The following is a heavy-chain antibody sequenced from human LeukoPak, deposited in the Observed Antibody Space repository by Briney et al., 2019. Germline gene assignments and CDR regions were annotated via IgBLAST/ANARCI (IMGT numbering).Heavy chain of an antibody. Sequence: GGSLRLSCVASGFTFSTYSMNWVRQAPGKGLEWVAAISYDGRNKYYADSVKGRFTISRDNSKNTLNLQMNSLRTEDTAVFYCAKPRDIDSWAFDVWGQGTMVTVSS. CDR1: GFTFSTYS. D-gene: IGHD2-15*01. CDR3: AKPRDIDSWAFDV. V-gene: IGHV3-30*18. CDR2: ISYDGRNK. J-gene: IGHJ3*01.